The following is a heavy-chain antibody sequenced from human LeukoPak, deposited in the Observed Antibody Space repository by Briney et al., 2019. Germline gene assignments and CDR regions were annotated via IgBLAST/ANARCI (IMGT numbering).Heavy chain of an antibody. D-gene: IGHD2-15*01. Sequence: PSQTLSLTCTVSGGSISSGGYYWSWIRQHPGKGLEWIGYIYYSGSTYYNPSLKSRVTISVDTSKNQFSLKLSSVTAADTAVYYCARDFCSGGSCYWNNWFDPWGRGTLVTVSS. CDR2: IYYSGST. J-gene: IGHJ5*02. V-gene: IGHV4-31*03. CDR1: GGSISSGGYY. CDR3: ARDFCSGGSCYWNNWFDP.